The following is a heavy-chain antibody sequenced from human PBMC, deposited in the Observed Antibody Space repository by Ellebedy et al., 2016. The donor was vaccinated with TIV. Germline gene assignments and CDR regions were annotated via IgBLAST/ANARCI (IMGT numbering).Heavy chain of an antibody. J-gene: IGHJ4*02. CDR3: ARGFETLDY. CDR1: GGSISSGSYY. CDR2: IYTSGST. Sequence: LRLXXTVSGGSISSGSYYWSWIRQPAGKGLEWIGRIYTSGSTNYNPSLKSRVTISVDTSKNQFSLKLSSVTAADTAVYYCARGFETLDYWGQGTLVTVSS. V-gene: IGHV4-61*02. D-gene: IGHD3-9*01.